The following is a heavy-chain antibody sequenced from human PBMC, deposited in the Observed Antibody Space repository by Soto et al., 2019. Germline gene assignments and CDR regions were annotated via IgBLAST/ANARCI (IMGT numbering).Heavy chain of an antibody. CDR1: GFSLSTSGVG. CDR3: AHTHPALTVFRASSYFAL. D-gene: IGHD3-10*01. V-gene: IGHV2-5*02. CDR2: IYWDDDK. Sequence: QITLKESGPPLVKPTQTLTLTCTFSGFSLSTSGVGVGWIRQPPGKALEWLALIYWDDDKRYSPSLKSRLTISKAPSSNPVVLTPTLIDPVDTASYYSAHTHPALTVFRASSYFALWGRGTLVTVSS. J-gene: IGHJ2*01.